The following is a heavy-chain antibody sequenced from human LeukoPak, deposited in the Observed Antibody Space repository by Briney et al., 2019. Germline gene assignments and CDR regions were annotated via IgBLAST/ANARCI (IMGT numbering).Heavy chain of an antibody. D-gene: IGHD1-26*01. CDR1: GFTFSHYG. V-gene: IGHV3-33*01. CDR3: ARDSWVLLSYFTY. CDR2: VWHDGRNE. Sequence: GGSLRLSCAASGFTFSHYGVHWVRQAPGKGLEWVAVVWHDGRNENYADSVKGRFTISRDNSKNTLFLQMNSLRDEDTAVYYCARDSWVLLSYFTYWGLGTLVTVSS. J-gene: IGHJ4*02.